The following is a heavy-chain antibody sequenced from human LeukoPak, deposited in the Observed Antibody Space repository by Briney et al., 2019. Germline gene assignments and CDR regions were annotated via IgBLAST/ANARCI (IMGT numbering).Heavy chain of an antibody. CDR2: IKQDGSEK. CDR3: ARALGIGYYDSRGYCFDY. D-gene: IGHD3-22*01. V-gene: IGHV3-7*01. J-gene: IGHJ4*02. CDR1: GFTFSSYW. Sequence: GGSLRLSCAASGFTFSSYWMSWVRQAPGKGLEWVANIKQDGSEKYYVDSVKGRFTISRDNAKNSLYLQMNSLRAEDTAVYYCARALGIGYYDSRGYCFDYWGQGTLVTVSS.